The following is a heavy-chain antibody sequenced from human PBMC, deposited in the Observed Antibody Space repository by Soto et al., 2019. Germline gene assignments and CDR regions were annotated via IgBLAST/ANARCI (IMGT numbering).Heavy chain of an antibody. J-gene: IGHJ4*02. CDR1: GFTVSNTW. Sequence: GGSLRLSCAASGFTVSNTWVSWVRQAPGKGLEWVGRIKSKTDGGTTDYAAPVKGRFTISRDDSKNTLYLQMNSLKTEDTAVYYCTTDGGTVPQWLYFDFWGRGTLVTVSS. D-gene: IGHD6-19*01. V-gene: IGHV3-15*01. CDR2: IKSKTDGGTT. CDR3: TTDGGTVPQWLYFDF.